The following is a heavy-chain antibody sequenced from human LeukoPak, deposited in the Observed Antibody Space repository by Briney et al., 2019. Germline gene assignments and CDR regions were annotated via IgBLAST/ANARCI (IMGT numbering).Heavy chain of an antibody. CDR1: GFTFSSYA. CDR2: ISGSGGST. CDR3: AKDLAVADKGPIDY. D-gene: IGHD6-19*01. Sequence: GGSLSLACVASGFTFSSYAMSWVRQAPGKGLEWVSVISGSGGSTYYADSVKGRFTFSRDNSKNTLYLQMNSLRAEDTAVYYCAKDLAVADKGPIDYWGQGTLVTVSS. V-gene: IGHV3-23*01. J-gene: IGHJ4*02.